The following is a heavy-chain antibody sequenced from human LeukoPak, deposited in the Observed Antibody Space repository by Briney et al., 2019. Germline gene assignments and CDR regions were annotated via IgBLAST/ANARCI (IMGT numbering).Heavy chain of an antibody. CDR2: IYHSGST. CDR3: ARREGYNFDY. D-gene: IGHD5-24*01. Sequence: SETLSLTCTVSGASITSSGYYWGWIRQPPGKGLEWIGTIYHSGSTYYNPSLKSRVTISVDTSKNQLSLKLSSVTAADTAVYYCARREGYNFDYWGQGTLVTVSS. CDR1: GASITSSGYY. V-gene: IGHV4-39*07. J-gene: IGHJ4*02.